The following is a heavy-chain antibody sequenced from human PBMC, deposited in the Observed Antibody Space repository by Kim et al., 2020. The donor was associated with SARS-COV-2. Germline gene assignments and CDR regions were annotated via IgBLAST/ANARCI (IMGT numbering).Heavy chain of an antibody. J-gene: IGHJ4*02. CDR2: ISWKSRNI. CDR3: AAVYTGGAIASYYFDF. V-gene: IGHV3-9*01. Sequence: GGSLRLSCTASGFTFGYYAMHWVRLAPGKGLEWVSGISWKSRNIAYADSVEGRFTISRDNAKSSLYLEMTSLRAEDTAFYYCAAVYTGGAIASYYFDFWGQGTLVTVSS. CDR1: GFTFGYYA. D-gene: IGHD2-2*02.